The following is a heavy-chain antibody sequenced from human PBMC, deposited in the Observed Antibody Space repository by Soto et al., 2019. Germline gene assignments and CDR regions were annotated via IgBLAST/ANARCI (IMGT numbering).Heavy chain of an antibody. CDR2: IYYSGST. J-gene: IGHJ3*02. D-gene: IGHD2-15*01. CDR1: GGSISSGGYY. Sequence: PSETLSLTCTVSGGSISSGGYYWSWIRQHPGKGLEWIGYIYYSGSTYYNPSLKSRVTISVDTSKSQFSLKLSSVTAADTAVYYCARGLVVVVAATSSSKNDAFDIWGQGTMVTVS. CDR3: ARGLVVVVAATSSSKNDAFDI. V-gene: IGHV4-31*03.